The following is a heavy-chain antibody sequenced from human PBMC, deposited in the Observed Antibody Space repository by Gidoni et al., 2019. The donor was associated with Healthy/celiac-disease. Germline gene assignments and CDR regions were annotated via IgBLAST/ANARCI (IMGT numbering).Heavy chain of an antibody. CDR2: ISYDGSNK. D-gene: IGHD1-7*01. CDR3: AKAARYNWNYGVY. Sequence: HWVRQAPGKGLEWVAVISYDGSNKYYADSVKGRFTISRDNSKNTLYLQMNSLRAEDTAVYYCAKAARYNWNYGVYWGQGTLVTVSS. V-gene: IGHV3-30*18. J-gene: IGHJ4*02.